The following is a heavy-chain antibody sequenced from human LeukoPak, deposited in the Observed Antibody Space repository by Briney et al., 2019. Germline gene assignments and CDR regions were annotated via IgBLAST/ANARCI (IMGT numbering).Heavy chain of an antibody. CDR3: ARADRGIAAVGGGFDP. CDR1: GGSISSSSYY. D-gene: IGHD6-13*01. J-gene: IGHJ5*02. Sequence: PSETLSLTCTVSGGSISSSSYYWGCIRQPPGKGLECIGSIYYSGSTYYNPSLKSRVTISVDTSKNQFSLKLSSVTAADTAVYYCARADRGIAAVGGGFDPWGQGTLVTVSS. CDR2: IYYSGST. V-gene: IGHV4-39*07.